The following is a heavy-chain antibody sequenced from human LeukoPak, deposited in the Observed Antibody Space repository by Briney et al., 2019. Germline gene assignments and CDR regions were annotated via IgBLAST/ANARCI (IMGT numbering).Heavy chain of an antibody. CDR3: ARAGIFDY. CDR1: GYTFTIYY. Sequence: ASVKLSCKASGYTFTIYYIHWVRQAPGQGLEWMGIINPSGGSTSYAQKFQGRVTMTRDTSTSTVYMELSSLRSEDPAVYYCARAGIFDYWGQGTLVTVSS. J-gene: IGHJ4*02. V-gene: IGHV1-46*01. CDR2: INPSGGST.